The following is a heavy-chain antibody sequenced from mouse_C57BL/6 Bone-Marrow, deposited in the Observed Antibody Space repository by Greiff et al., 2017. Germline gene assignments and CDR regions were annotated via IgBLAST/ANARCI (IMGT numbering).Heavy chain of an antibody. CDR3: ERSPRRLRLRGGYFDY. J-gene: IGHJ2*01. CDR1: GYTFTSYW. Sequence: VQLQQSGAELAKPGASVKLSCKASGYTFTSYWMHWVKQRPGQGLEWIGYINPSSGYTKYNQKFKDKATLTADKSSSTAYMQLSSLTYEDSAVYYCERSPRRLRLRGGYFDYWGQGTTLASSS. D-gene: IGHD3-2*02. V-gene: IGHV1-7*01. CDR2: INPSSGYT.